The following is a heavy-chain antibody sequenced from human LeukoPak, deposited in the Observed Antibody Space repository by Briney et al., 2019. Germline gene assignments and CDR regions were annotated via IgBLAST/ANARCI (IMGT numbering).Heavy chain of an antibody. D-gene: IGHD3-3*01. V-gene: IGHV4-38-2*02. Sequence: SETLSLTCTVSIYSISSVYHWGWVRQSPGKGLEWIGCIYYRGNTYYNPSLKSRVTISLDTSKNQFSLKLTSVTAAETAIYYCARDRGYYTFDYWGQGTLVTVSS. CDR1: IYSISSVYH. CDR2: IYYRGNT. CDR3: ARDRGYYTFDY. J-gene: IGHJ4*02.